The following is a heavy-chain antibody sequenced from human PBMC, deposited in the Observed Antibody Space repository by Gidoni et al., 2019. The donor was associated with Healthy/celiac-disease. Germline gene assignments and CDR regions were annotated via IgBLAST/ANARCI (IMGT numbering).Heavy chain of an antibody. Sequence: EVKKPGSSVKVSCKASGGTFSSYAISWVRQAPGQGLEWMGGIIPIFGTANYAQKFQGRVTITADESTSTAYMELSSLRSEDTAVYYCAISLDYSSSWPGVWFDPWGQGTLVTVSS. CDR3: AISLDYSSSWPGVWFDP. V-gene: IGHV1-69*01. CDR2: IIPIFGTA. D-gene: IGHD6-13*01. J-gene: IGHJ5*02. CDR1: GGTFSSYA.